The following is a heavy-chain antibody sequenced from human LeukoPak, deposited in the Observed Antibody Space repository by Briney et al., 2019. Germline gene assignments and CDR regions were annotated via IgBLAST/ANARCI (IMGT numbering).Heavy chain of an antibody. CDR1: GFTFRNSA. J-gene: IGHJ4*02. D-gene: IGHD5-18*01. CDR2: IRDSGDDT. V-gene: IGHV3-23*01. CDR3: VKDASKGGYRDQVDF. Sequence: GGSLRLSCAASGFTFRNSAMNWVRQTPGRGLEWVSTIRDSGDDTHYAHSVKGRFTISRDNSKNTLFLQMSSQTADDTAVYYCVKDASKGGYRDQVDFWGQGTLVTVSS.